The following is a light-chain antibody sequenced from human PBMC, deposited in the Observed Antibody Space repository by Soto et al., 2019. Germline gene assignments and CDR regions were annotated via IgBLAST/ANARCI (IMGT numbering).Light chain of an antibody. V-gene: IGKV1-8*01. J-gene: IGKJ1*01. CDR3: QQYSSYPWT. CDR1: QGISSY. CDR2: SAS. Sequence: AIRMTQSPSSFSASTGDRVTITCRASQGISSYLAWYQQKPGTAPKLLIYSASTLQSGVPSRFSGSGSGTDFTLTISCLQSEDFATYYCQQYSSYPWTFGQGTRVEIK.